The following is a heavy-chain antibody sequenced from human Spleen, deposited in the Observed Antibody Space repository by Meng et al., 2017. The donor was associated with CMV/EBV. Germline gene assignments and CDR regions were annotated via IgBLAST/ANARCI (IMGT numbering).Heavy chain of an antibody. Sequence: GESLKISCAASGFTFSNSDMNWVRQAPGKGLEWVSGVSWNGSRTHYADSVKGRFIISRDNSRNFLYQQMNSLRPEDMAVYYCAKDLGQWELLTDYWGQGTLVTVSS. CDR2: VSWNGSRT. V-gene: IGHV3-19*01. D-gene: IGHD1-26*01. CDR1: GFTFSNSD. CDR3: AKDLGQWELLTDY. J-gene: IGHJ4*02.